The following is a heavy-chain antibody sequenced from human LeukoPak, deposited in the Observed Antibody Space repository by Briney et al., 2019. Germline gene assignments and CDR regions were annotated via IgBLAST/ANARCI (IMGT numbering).Heavy chain of an antibody. V-gene: IGHV3-21*01. D-gene: IGHD3-3*01. CDR3: ARGVTIFGVVTAFDP. J-gene: IGHJ5*02. CDR1: GFTFSSYS. CDR2: ISSSSSYI. Sequence: GGSLRLSCAASGFTFSSYSMNWVRQAPGKGLEWVSSISSSSSYIYYADSVKGRFTISRDNAKNSLYLQMNSLRAEDTAVYYCARGVTIFGVVTAFDPWGQGTPVTVSS.